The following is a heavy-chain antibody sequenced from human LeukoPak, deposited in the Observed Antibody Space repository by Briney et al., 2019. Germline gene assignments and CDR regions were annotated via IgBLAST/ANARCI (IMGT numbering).Heavy chain of an antibody. V-gene: IGHV3-30*18. J-gene: IGHJ4*02. CDR2: ISYDGSNK. D-gene: IGHD5-18*01. CDR3: AKLHGYSYGYVFDY. CDR1: GFTFSSYG. Sequence: PGRSLRLSCAASGFTFSSYGMPWVRQAPGKGLEWVAVISYDGSNKYYADSVKGRFTISRDNSRNTLYLQMNSLRAEDTAVYYRAKLHGYSYGYVFDYWGQGTLVTVSS.